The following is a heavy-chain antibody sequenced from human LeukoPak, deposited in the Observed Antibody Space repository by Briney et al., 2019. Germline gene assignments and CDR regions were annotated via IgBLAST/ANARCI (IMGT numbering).Heavy chain of an antibody. Sequence: TGGSLRLSCAASGFNFGSYSMNWVRQAPGKGLEWVSSITTTGKYIYYADSVKGRFTISRDNAKNSLYLQMNSLRAEDTAVYYCARDYSPPHYFDSTGYFDDWGQGTQVTVSS. CDR2: ITTTGKYI. CDR1: GFNFGSYS. D-gene: IGHD3-22*01. V-gene: IGHV3-21*01. J-gene: IGHJ4*02. CDR3: ARDYSPPHYFDSTGYFDD.